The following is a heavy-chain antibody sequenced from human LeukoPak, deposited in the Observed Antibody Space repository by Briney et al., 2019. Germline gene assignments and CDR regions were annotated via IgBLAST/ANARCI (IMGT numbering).Heavy chain of an antibody. Sequence: GGSLRLSCAASGFTFSSYWIHWVRQVPGKGLVWVARIKDGGTTTDYADSVKGRFTISRGDAKNTLYLQMNSLRAEDTAVYYCTTIRPGYWGQGTLVTVSP. V-gene: IGHV3-74*01. J-gene: IGHJ4*02. CDR3: TTIRPGY. CDR1: GFTFSSYW. CDR2: IKDGGTTT. D-gene: IGHD5-12*01.